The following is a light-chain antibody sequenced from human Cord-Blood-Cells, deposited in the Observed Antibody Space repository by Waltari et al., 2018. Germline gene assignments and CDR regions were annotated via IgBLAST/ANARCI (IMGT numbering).Light chain of an antibody. V-gene: IGLV2-23*01. CDR3: CSYAGSSIWV. Sequence: QSALTQPASVSGSPGQSLTISCTGTSSDVGSYNLFPWYQQHPGKAPKLMIYEGSKRPSGVSNRFSGSKSGNTASLTISGLQAEDEADYYCCSYAGSSIWVFGGGTKLTVL. CDR1: SSDVGSYNL. CDR2: EGS. J-gene: IGLJ3*02.